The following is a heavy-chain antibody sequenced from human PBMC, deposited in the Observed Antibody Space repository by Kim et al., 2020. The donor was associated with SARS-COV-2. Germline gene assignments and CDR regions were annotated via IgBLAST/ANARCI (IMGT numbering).Heavy chain of an antibody. V-gene: IGHV3-23*03. J-gene: IGHJ6*02. D-gene: IGHD2-15*01. Sequence: GGSLRLSCAASGINFRTYAMHWVRQAPGKGLEWVSVIFSGGSSTYHADSVKGRFTISRATSKTTLYLQMNSLRAEDTAVYYCAKDIGGGNYYYYGLDVWGQGTTVTVSS. CDR3: AKDIGGGNYYYYGLDV. CDR2: IFSGGSST. CDR1: GINFRTYA.